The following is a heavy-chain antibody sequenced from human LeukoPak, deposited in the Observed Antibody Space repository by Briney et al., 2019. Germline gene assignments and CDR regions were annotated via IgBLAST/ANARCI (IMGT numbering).Heavy chain of an antibody. CDR3: ARGGNGPFDY. CDR2: IYSGGST. J-gene: IGHJ4*02. V-gene: IGHV3-53*01. Sequence: GGSLRLSCVASGFTVSSNYMSWVRQAPGKGLEWVSIIYSGGSTYYADSLKGRFTISRDNSKNTLYVQMNSLRVDDTAVYYCARGGNGPFDYWGQGTLVTVSS. CDR1: GFTVSSNY. D-gene: IGHD3-16*01.